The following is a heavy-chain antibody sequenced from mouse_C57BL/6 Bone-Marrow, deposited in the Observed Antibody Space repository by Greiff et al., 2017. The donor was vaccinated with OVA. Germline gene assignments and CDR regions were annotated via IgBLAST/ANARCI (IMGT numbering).Heavy chain of an antibody. CDR3: VRDSRGYDYGSSYYAMDY. D-gene: IGHD1-1*01. CDR2: IRSKSSNYAT. Sequence: EVKLVESGGGLVQPKGSLKLSCAASGFTFNTYAMHWVRQAPGKGLEWVARIRSKSSNYATYYADSVKDRFTISRDDSQSMLYLQMNNLKTEDTAMYYCVRDSRGYDYGSSYYAMDYWGQGTSVTVSS. V-gene: IGHV10-3*01. J-gene: IGHJ4*01. CDR1: GFTFNTYA.